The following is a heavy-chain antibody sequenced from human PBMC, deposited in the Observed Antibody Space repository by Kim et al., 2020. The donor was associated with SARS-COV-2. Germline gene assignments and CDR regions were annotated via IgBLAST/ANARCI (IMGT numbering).Heavy chain of an antibody. CDR3: ERPGFYGYSGDAFDI. V-gene: IGHV4-39*01. CDR1: GGSISSSSYY. Sequence: SETLSLTCTVPGGSISSSSYYWGWIRQPPGKGLEWIGSTYYSGSTYYNPSLKSRVTISVDTSKNQFSLKLSSVTAADTAVYYCERPGFYGYSGDAFDIWG. D-gene: IGHD4-17*01. J-gene: IGHJ3*02. CDR2: TYYSGST.